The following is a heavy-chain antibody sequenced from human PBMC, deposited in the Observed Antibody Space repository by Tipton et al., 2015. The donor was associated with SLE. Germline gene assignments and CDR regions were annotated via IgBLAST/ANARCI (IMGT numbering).Heavy chain of an antibody. CDR3: ARAVTTGLYWYFDL. D-gene: IGHD4-17*01. Sequence: QSGPEVKNPGASVKVSCKASAYTFTTYSISWVRQAPGQGLEWMGWISTYNGNTNYAQKLQGRVTMTTDTSTSTAYMELRSLRSDDTAVYYCARAVTTGLYWYFDLWGRGTLVTVSS. CDR1: AYTFTTYS. V-gene: IGHV1-18*01. CDR2: ISTYNGNT. J-gene: IGHJ2*01.